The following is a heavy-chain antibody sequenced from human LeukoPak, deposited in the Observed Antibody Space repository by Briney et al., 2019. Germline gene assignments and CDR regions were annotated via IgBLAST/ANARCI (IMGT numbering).Heavy chain of an antibody. CDR1: GFNFSDYY. D-gene: IGHD1-7*01. V-gene: IGHV3-11*04. J-gene: IGHJ6*03. CDR3: ARAKTTHAYYMDV. CDR2: ISGTSTTT. Sequence: PGGSLRLSCAASGFNFSDYYMSWIRQAPGKGLEWLSDISGTSTTTYYADSVKGRFTISRDNAKNSLYLQMSSLRAEDTAVYYCARAKTTHAYYMDVWGKGTTVTVSS.